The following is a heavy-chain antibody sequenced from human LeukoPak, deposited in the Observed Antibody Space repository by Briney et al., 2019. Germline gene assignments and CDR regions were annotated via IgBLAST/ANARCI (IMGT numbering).Heavy chain of an antibody. D-gene: IGHD3-16*01. CDR2: VYYSGST. Sequence: RSETLSLTCTVSGGSTDHYFWNWIRQTPGKGLEWIGYVYYSGSTVYNPSLQSRVSISIDTSKKQISLKLSSVTAADTAVYYCARDRGTYTYGGFDYWGQGTLVSVSS. V-gene: IGHV4-59*01. CDR3: ARDRGTYTYGGFDY. CDR1: GGSTDHYF. J-gene: IGHJ4*02.